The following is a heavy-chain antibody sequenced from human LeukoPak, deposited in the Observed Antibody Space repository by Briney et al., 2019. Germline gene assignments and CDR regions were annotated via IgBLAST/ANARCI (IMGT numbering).Heavy chain of an antibody. V-gene: IGHV3-23*01. J-gene: IGHJ4*02. D-gene: IGHD3-16*02. CDR2: ISGSGGST. Sequence: GGSLRLSCAASGVPFSSYAMIWVRQAPGKGLEWVSGISGSGGSTYYADSVKGRFTISRDNPKNTLYLQMNSLRAEDTAVYYCAKVLDYDYVWGSYLNDYWGQGTLVTVSS. CDR3: AKVLDYDYVWGSYLNDY. CDR1: GVPFSSYA.